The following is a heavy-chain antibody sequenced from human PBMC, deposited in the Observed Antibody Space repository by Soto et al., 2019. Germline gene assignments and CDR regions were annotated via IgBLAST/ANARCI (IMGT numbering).Heavy chain of an antibody. CDR3: ARHDLGGSGSYSNYYYYGMDV. J-gene: IGHJ6*02. D-gene: IGHD1-26*01. CDR2: TYYRSKWYN. CDR1: GDSFSSNSAA. V-gene: IGHV6-1*01. Sequence: PSETLSLTCALSGDSFSSNSAAWNWIRQSPSRGLEWLGRTYYRSKWYNDYAVSVKSRITINPDTTKNQFSLQLNSVTREDTAMYYCARHDLGGSGSYSNYYYYGMDVWRQRTTVTVSS.